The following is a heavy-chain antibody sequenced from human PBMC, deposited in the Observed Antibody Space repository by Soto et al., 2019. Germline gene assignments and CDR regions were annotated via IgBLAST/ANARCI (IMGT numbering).Heavy chain of an antibody. CDR3: ARDVMGELSFYYYYGMDV. CDR2: ISAYNGNT. Sequence: ASVKVSCKASGYTFTNYGISWVRQAPGQGLEWMGWISAYNGNTNYAQKLQGRVTMTTDTSTTTAYMELRSLRSDDTAVYYCARDVMGELSFYYYYGMDVWGQGTTVTVSS. J-gene: IGHJ6*02. V-gene: IGHV1-18*01. D-gene: IGHD3-16*02. CDR1: GYTFTNYG.